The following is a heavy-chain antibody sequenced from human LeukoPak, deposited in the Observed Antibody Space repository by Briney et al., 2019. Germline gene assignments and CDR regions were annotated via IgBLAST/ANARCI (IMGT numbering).Heavy chain of an antibody. CDR1: GFTFSSYA. J-gene: IGHJ4*02. CDR3: ARGGAYTAGGY. CDR2: ISYDGSNK. Sequence: PGGSLRLSCAASGFTFSSYAIHWVRQAPGKGLEWVGVISYDGSNKYYADSVKGRFTISRDNSKNTMYLQMNSLRVEDTAVYYCARGGAYTAGGYWGQGTLVTVSS. V-gene: IGHV3-30-3*01. D-gene: IGHD5-18*01.